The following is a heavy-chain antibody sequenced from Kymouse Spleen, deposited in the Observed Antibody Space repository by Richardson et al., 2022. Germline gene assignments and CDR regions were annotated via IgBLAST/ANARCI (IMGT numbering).Heavy chain of an antibody. CDR2: IKSKTDGGTT. V-gene: IGHV3-15*01. CDR3: TTDRTGTTFYFDY. J-gene: IGHJ4*02. D-gene: IGHD1-7*01. Sequence: EVQLVESGGGLVKPGGSLRLSCAASGFTFSNAWMSWVRQAPGKGLEWVGRIKSKTDGGTTDYAAPVKGRFTISRDDSKNTLYLQMNSLKTEDTAVYYCTTDRTGTTFYFDYWGQGTLVTVSS. CDR1: GFTFSNAW.